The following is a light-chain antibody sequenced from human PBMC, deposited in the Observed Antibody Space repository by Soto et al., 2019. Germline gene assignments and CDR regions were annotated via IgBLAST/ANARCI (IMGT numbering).Light chain of an antibody. CDR2: DIR. Sequence: QSALTQPASVSGSPGQSITISCTGTSSDVGGYKYVSWYQQHPGKAPKLMIYDIRNRPSGVSNRVSGSKSGNTASLTISGLQAEDEADYYCISYTSSSTRVFGTGTKLTVL. V-gene: IGLV2-14*03. J-gene: IGLJ1*01. CDR3: ISYTSSSTRV. CDR1: SSDVGGYKY.